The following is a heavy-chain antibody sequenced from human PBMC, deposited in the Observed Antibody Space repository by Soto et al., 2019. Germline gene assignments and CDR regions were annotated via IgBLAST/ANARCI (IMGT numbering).Heavy chain of an antibody. Sequence: QVQLVQSGVEVKKPGASVKVSCKASGYTFTTYGISWVRQAPGQGLEWMGWISPYDGDTNYADTLQGRVTLTTDTSTTTAYMELRSLRSDDTDMYYCARDHGGSYQADSFDPWGQGTLVIVSS. V-gene: IGHV1-18*01. CDR2: ISPYDGDT. CDR1: GYTFTTYG. D-gene: IGHD1-26*01. CDR3: ARDHGGSYQADSFDP. J-gene: IGHJ5*02.